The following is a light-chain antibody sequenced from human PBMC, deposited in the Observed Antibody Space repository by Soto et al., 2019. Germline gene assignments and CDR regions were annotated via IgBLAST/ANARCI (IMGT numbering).Light chain of an antibody. CDR3: QQRSNWPLA. V-gene: IGKV3-11*01. Sequence: EMVLTQSPDTLSLCPGERATLSCRASQSVSSYLAWYQQKPGQAPRLLIYDASNRATGIPARFSGSGSGTDFTLTISSLEPEDFAVYYCQQRSNWPLAFGGGTKVDIK. J-gene: IGKJ4*01. CDR1: QSVSSY. CDR2: DAS.